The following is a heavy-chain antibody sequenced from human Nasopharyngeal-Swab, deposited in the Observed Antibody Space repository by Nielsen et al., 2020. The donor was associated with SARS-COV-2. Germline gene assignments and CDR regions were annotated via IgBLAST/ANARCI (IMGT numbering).Heavy chain of an antibody. D-gene: IGHD2-15*01. Sequence: WIRQPPGKGLEWVSGIRWNSGSIGYADSGKGRFTISRDNAKNSLYLQMNSLRAEDTALYYCAKVTRYCSGGSCEMGAFDIWGQGTMVTVSS. J-gene: IGHJ3*02. CDR3: AKVTRYCSGGSCEMGAFDI. V-gene: IGHV3-9*01. CDR2: IRWNSGSI.